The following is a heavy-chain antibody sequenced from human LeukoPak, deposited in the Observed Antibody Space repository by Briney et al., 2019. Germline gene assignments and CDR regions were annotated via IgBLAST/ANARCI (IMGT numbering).Heavy chain of an antibody. J-gene: IGHJ6*03. CDR3: ARWRHYYGSGSYGYYYYYMDV. CDR1: GFTFSSYW. V-gene: IGHV3-7*01. CDR2: IKQDGSEK. D-gene: IGHD3-10*01. Sequence: PGGSLRLSCAASGFTFSSYWMSWVRQAPGKGLEWVANIKQDGSEKYYVDSVKGRFTISRDNAKNSLYLQMNSLRAEDTAVYYCARWRHYYGSGSYGYYYYYMDVWGKGTTVTVSS.